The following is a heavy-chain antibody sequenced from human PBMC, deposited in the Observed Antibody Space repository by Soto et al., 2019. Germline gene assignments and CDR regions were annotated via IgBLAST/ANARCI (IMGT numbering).Heavy chain of an antibody. CDR2: ISGSGGST. CDR1: GSTFGSYN. D-gene: IGHD1-26*01. V-gene: IGHV3-23*01. CDR3: AKENDFEWEPNFDY. Sequence: PGXSLRLSCVAPGSTFGSYNMNWVRQAPGKGLEWVSAISGSGGSTYYADSVKGRFTISRDNSKNTLYLQMNSLRAEDTAVYYCAKENDFEWEPNFDYWGQGTLVTVSS. J-gene: IGHJ4*02.